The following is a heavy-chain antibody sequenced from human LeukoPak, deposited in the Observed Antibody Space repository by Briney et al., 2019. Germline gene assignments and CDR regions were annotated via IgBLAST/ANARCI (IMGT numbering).Heavy chain of an antibody. CDR3: ARDYYDSSGYYYYYYMDV. CDR2: IYTSGST. CDR1: GGSISSYY. Sequence: SETLSLTCTVSGGSISSYYWSWIRQPAGKGLEWIGRIYTSGSTNYNPSLKSRVTMSVDTSKNQFSLKLSSVTAADTAVYYCARDYYDSSGYYYYYYMDVWGKGTTVTVSS. V-gene: IGHV4-4*07. D-gene: IGHD3-22*01. J-gene: IGHJ6*03.